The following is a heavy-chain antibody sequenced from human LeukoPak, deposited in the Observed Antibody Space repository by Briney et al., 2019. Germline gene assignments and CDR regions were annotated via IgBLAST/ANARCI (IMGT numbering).Heavy chain of an antibody. CDR3: ARAGGYGLIDY. CDR2: ISHSGYT. J-gene: IGHJ4*02. D-gene: IGHD5-18*01. V-gene: IGHV4-34*01. Sequence: PPETLSLTCTVYNGSFSGYYWSWIRQPPGTGLEWIGEISHSGYTNLNPSLKSRVTISVDTSKNQFSLKVGSMTAADTAVYYCARAGGYGLIDYWGQGTMVTVSS. CDR1: NGSFSGYY.